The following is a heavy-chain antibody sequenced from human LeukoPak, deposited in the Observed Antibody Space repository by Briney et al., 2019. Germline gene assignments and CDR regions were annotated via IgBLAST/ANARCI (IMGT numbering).Heavy chain of an antibody. D-gene: IGHD2-8*02. CDR1: GGSFSGYY. CDR2: INHSGST. J-gene: IGHJ5*02. Sequence: SETLSLTCAVYGGSFSGYYWSWIRQPPGKGLEWIGEINHSGSTSYNPSLKSRVTISVDTSKNQFSLKLTSVTAADTAVYYCARRVHLYCTGTDCQTHNWFDPWGQGTLVTVSS. V-gene: IGHV4-34*01. CDR3: ARRVHLYCTGTDCQTHNWFDP.